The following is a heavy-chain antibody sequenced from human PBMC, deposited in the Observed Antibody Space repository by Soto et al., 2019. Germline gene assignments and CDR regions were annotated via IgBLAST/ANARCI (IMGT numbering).Heavy chain of an antibody. CDR1: GFTFSSYG. CDR2: IWYDGSNK. J-gene: IGHJ6*02. V-gene: IGHV3-33*01. D-gene: IGHD4-17*01. CDR3: ARESGDYAAYYYYGMDV. Sequence: QVQLVESGGGVVQPGRSLRLSCAASGFTFSSYGMHWVRQAPGKGLEWVAVIWYDGSNKYYADSVKGRFTISRDNSKNXXYLQMNSLRAEDTAVYYCARESGDYAAYYYYGMDVWGQGTTVTVSS.